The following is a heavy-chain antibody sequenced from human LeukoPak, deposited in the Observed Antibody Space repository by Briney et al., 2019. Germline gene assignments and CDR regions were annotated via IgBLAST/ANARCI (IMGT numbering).Heavy chain of an antibody. D-gene: IGHD4/OR15-4a*01. Sequence: GGSLRLSCAASGFRFNTYWMSWVRQAPGKGLEWVANIKQDGSEKYYADSVKGRFTISRDNGKNSLDLQMNSLRADDTAVYYCARDTLGEGEDANYAVYYFDYWGQGTVVTVSS. CDR1: GFRFNTYW. CDR3: ARDTLGEGEDANYAVYYFDY. CDR2: IKQDGSEK. V-gene: IGHV3-7*01. J-gene: IGHJ4*02.